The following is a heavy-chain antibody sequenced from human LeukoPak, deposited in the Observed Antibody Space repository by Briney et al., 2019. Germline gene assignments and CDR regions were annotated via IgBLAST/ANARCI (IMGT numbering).Heavy chain of an antibody. Sequence: ASVKVSCKASGYTFTGYYMHRVRQAPGQGLEWMGWINPNSGGTDYAQKFQGWVTMTRDTSISTAYMELSRLGSDDTAVYYCARGGRSVVLTTLYYFDYWGQGTLVTVSS. CDR3: ARGGRSVVLTTLYYFDY. V-gene: IGHV1-2*04. D-gene: IGHD3-22*01. CDR1: GYTFTGYY. CDR2: INPNSGGT. J-gene: IGHJ4*02.